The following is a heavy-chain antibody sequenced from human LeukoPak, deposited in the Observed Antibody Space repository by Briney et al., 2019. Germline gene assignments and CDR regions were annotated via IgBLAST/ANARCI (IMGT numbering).Heavy chain of an antibody. V-gene: IGHV3-48*03. D-gene: IGHD3-3*01. CDR2: ISRGGSPI. J-gene: IGHJ4*02. CDR1: GFTFSSYE. CDR3: TRVSWRGEIF. Sequence: GGSLRLSCVASGFTFSSYEMNWVRQAPGKGLEWVSSISRGGSPIFYADSVRGRFTTSRDNAKKSLFLQMTSLRAEDTAVYYCTRVSWRGEIFWGQGTLVSVSS.